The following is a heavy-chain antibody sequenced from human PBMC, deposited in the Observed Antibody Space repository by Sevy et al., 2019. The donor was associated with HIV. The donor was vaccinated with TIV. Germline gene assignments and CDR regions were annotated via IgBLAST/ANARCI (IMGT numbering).Heavy chain of an antibody. V-gene: IGHV3-33*01. J-gene: IGHJ4*02. CDR3: ARGGGSYSSYFDY. CDR2: IWYDGSNK. CDR1: GFTFSSYG. Sequence: GSLRLSCAASGFTFSSYGMHWVRQVPGKGLEWVAVIWYDGSNKYYADSVKGRFTISRDNSKNTLYLQMNSLRAEDTAVYYCARGGGSYSSYFDYWGQGTLVTVSS. D-gene: IGHD1-26*01.